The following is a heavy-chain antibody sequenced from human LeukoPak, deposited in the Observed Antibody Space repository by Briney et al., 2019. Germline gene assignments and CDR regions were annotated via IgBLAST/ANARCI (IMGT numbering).Heavy chain of an antibody. CDR3: ARGGILTGYYRYYYYYMAV. J-gene: IGHJ6*03. CDR1: GYTFTSYD. V-gene: IGHV1-8*01. Sequence: ASVKVSCKASGYTFTSYDINWVRQATGQGLEWRGWMTPNSGNTGYAQKFQGRVTMTRNTSISTACMELSSLRSEDTAVYYCARGGILTGYYRYYYYYMAVWGKGTTVTVSS. CDR2: MTPNSGNT. D-gene: IGHD3-9*01.